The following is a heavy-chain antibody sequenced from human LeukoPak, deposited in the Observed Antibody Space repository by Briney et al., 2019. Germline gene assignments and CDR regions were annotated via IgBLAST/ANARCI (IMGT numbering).Heavy chain of an antibody. Sequence: GGSLRLSCAASGFTVSSNYMSWVRQAPGKGLEWVSIISSGSSYIHYADSVKGRFTISRDNAKNSLYLQMNSLRAEDTAVYYCASEIIFGSFDYWGQGTLVTVSS. CDR1: GFTVSSNY. D-gene: IGHD3-3*01. CDR2: ISSGSSYI. V-gene: IGHV3-21*01. J-gene: IGHJ4*02. CDR3: ASEIIFGSFDY.